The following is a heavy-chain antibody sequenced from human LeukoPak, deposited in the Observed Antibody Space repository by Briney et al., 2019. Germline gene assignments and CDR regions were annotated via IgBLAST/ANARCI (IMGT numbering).Heavy chain of an antibody. D-gene: IGHD6-19*01. V-gene: IGHV1-2*02. J-gene: IGHJ4*02. CDR3: ASLRLVDY. CDR1: GYTLNGYY. CDR2: INPNSGGT. Sequence: ASMKVSCKASGYTLNGYYMHWVRRAPGQGLEWMGWINPNSGGTSYAQKFQDRVTMTRDTSVTTAYMELTRLTPDDTAVYYCASLRLVDYWGQGTLVTVSS.